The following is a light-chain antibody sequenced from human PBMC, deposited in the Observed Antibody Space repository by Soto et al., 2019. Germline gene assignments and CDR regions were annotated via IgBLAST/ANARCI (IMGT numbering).Light chain of an antibody. V-gene: IGKV3-15*01. CDR2: DAS. J-gene: IGKJ4*01. CDR1: QTIRSD. Sequence: EIVMTQSPVTLSVSPGERATLSCRASQTIRSDLAWYQQKPGQAPRLLISDASTRATGIPARFNGSGSGTEFTLAISSLQSEDFAIYYCHQYNTWPLTFGGGTTGDIK. CDR3: HQYNTWPLT.